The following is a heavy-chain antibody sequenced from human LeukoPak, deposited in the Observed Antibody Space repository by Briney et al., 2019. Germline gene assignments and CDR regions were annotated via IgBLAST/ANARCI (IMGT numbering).Heavy chain of an antibody. CDR3: ATVGEEYGDLYFFDN. Sequence: SETLSLTCTVSGGSISSSSYYWGWIRQPPGKGLEWIGSIYYSGSTYYNPSLKSRVTISVDTSKNQFSLKLSSVTAADTAVYYCATVGEEYGDLYFFDNWGQGTLVTVST. V-gene: IGHV4-39*01. CDR1: GGSISSSSYY. J-gene: IGHJ4*02. D-gene: IGHD4-17*01. CDR2: IYYSGST.